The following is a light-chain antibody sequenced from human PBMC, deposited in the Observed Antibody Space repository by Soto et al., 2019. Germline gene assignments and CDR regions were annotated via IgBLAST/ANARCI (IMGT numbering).Light chain of an antibody. CDR1: SGDVGDYDY. CDR2: EVT. Sequence: SALTQPASVSGSPGQSIAISCTGTSGDVGDYDYVSWYQQHPDKAPKLMIYEVTKRPSWVSNRFSGSKSGNTASLTISGLQPEDEADYYCSSHTSGSTRVFGSGTKVTVL. CDR3: SSHTSGSTRV. V-gene: IGLV2-14*01. J-gene: IGLJ1*01.